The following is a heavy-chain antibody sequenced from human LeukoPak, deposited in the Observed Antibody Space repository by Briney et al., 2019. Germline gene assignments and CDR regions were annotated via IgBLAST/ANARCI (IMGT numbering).Heavy chain of an antibody. V-gene: IGHV5-51*01. CDR3: ARMGVVLATTIDS. D-gene: IGHD2-15*01. CDR2: ISRGDSDT. J-gene: IGHJ4*02. CDR1: GYSFTNYW. Sequence: NAGEALKISCKASGYSFTNYWIGWVRQMPGKGVEWVGIISRGDSDTRYSPSLQGHVTISADKSISTAYLQWSSLKASDTARYYCARMGVVLATTIDSWGQGTLVTVSS.